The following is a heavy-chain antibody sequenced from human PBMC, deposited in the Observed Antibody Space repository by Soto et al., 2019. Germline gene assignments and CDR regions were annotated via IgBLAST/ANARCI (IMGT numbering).Heavy chain of an antibody. V-gene: IGHV4-59*01. D-gene: IGHD3-22*01. CDR1: GGSISSYY. CDR2: IYYSGST. Sequence: SETLSLTCTVSGGSISSYYWSWIRQPPGKGLEWIGYIYYSGSTNYNPSLKSRVTISVDTSKNQFSLKLSSVTAADTAVYYCARSEDSSGYYINWFDPWGQGTLVTVSS. J-gene: IGHJ5*02. CDR3: ARSEDSSGYYINWFDP.